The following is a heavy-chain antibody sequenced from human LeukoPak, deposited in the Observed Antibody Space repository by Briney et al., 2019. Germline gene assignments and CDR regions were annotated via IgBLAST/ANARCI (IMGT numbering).Heavy chain of an antibody. CDR1: GGSFSSSSYY. D-gene: IGHD3-22*01. V-gene: IGHV4-39*01. J-gene: IGHJ4*02. CDR2: IYYSGST. CDR3: ARHYYDTSGYYPWYFDY. Sequence: SETLSLTCTVSGGSFSSSSYYWGWIRQPPGEGLEWIGSIYYSGSTYYNQSLKSRVTISVHTSKNQFSLILTSVTAADTAVYYCARHYYDTSGYYPWYFDYWGQGTLVTVSS.